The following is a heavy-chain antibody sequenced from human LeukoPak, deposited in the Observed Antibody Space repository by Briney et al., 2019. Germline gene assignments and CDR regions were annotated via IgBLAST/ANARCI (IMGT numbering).Heavy chain of an antibody. Sequence: PGGSLRLSCAASGFTFSSYWMHWVRQVPGKGLVWVSRINSDGTSTRYADFVKGRFTISRDNTKNTVHLQMNGLRAEDTAVYYCVREVEVRATTFDYWGQGTLVTVSS. D-gene: IGHD1-26*01. CDR1: GFTFSSYW. J-gene: IGHJ4*02. V-gene: IGHV3-74*01. CDR2: INSDGTST. CDR3: VREVEVRATTFDY.